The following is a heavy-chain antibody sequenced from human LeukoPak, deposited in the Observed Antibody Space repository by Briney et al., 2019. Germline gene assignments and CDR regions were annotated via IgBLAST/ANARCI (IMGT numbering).Heavy chain of an antibody. J-gene: IGHJ4*02. V-gene: IGHV4-59*01. CDR1: GGSIRNYY. D-gene: IGHD1-26*01. CDR3: AGSRGSGSYFDS. CDR2: IYYNGNT. Sequence: PSETLSLTCTVSGGSIRNYYWNWIRQPPGKGLEWIGYIYYNGNTNSNPSLKSRVTISLGTSKNLFSLSLSSVTAADTAVYYCAGSRGSGSYFDSWGQGTLVTVSS.